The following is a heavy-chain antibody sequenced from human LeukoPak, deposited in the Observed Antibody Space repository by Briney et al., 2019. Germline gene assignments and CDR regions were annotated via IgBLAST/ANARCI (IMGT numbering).Heavy chain of an antibody. CDR2: IRYDGSNK. D-gene: IGHD3-3*01. V-gene: IGHV3-30*02. CDR1: GFTFSSYA. CDR3: ARDRNTDFWSGYYTNYFDY. Sequence: GGSLRLSCAASGFTFSSYAMHWVRQAPGKGLEWVAFIRYDGSNKYYADSVKGRFTISRDNSKNTLYLQMNSLRAEDTAVYYCARDRNTDFWSGYYTNYFDYWGQGTLVIVSS. J-gene: IGHJ4*02.